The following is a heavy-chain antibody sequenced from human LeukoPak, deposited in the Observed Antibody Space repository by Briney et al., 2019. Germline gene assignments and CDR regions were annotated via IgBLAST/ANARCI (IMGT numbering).Heavy chain of an antibody. J-gene: IGHJ4*02. D-gene: IGHD3-10*01. V-gene: IGHV1-18*01. Sequence: ASVKVSCKASGYTFTSYGISWVRQAPGQGLEWMGWISAYNGNTNYAQKLQGRVTMTTDTSTSTAYMELRSLRSDDTAVYYCARDLNNLYYGSGRRAFDYWGQGTLITVSS. CDR2: ISAYNGNT. CDR3: ARDLNNLYYGSGRRAFDY. CDR1: GYTFTSYG.